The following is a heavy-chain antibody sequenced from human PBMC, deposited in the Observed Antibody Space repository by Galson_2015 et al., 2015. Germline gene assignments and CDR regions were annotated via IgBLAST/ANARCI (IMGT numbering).Heavy chain of an antibody. CDR2: ISGSGGST. CDR3: AKGGPRPYYYDSSGYSVDY. Sequence: SLRLSCAASGFTFGSYAMSWVRQAPGKGLEWVSAISGSGGSTYYADSVKGRFTISRDNSKNTLYLQMNSLRAEDTAVYYCAKGGPRPYYYDSSGYSVDYWGQGTLVTVSS. CDR1: GFTFGSYA. V-gene: IGHV3-23*01. J-gene: IGHJ4*02. D-gene: IGHD3-22*01.